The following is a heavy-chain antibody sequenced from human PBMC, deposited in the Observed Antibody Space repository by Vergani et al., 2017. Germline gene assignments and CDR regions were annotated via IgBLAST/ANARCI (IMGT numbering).Heavy chain of an antibody. D-gene: IGHD5-18*01. V-gene: IGHV4-39*07. CDR3: ARVGYSYGYYDYMDV. CDR1: GGSIRSSSYY. J-gene: IGHJ6*03. CDR2: IYYSGST. Sequence: QLQLQESGPGLVKPSETLSLTCTVLGGSIRSSSYYWGWIRQPPGKGLERIGSIYYSGSTYYNLSLKSRVTISVDASKNQFSLKLSSVTAADTAVYYCARVGYSYGYYDYMDVWGKGTTVTVSS.